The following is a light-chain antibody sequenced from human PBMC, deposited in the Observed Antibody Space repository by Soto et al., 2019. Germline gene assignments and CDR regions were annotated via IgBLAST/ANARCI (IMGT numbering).Light chain of an antibody. CDR1: IRDDGDYNY. CDR2: DVT. CDR3: SSHTSVNTRG. J-gene: IGLJ1*01. Sequence: QSALTQPRSVSGSPGQSVTISCPGTIRDDGDYNYGSWYQQYPDKAPKLIIYDVTQRPSGVSNRFSGSKSGNTASLTISGLQAEDEADYYCSSHTSVNTRGFGTGTKVTVL. V-gene: IGLV2-14*01.